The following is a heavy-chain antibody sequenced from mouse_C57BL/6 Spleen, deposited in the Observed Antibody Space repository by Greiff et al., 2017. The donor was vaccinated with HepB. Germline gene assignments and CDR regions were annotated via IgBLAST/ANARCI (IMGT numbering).Heavy chain of an antibody. V-gene: IGHV2-9-1*01. J-gene: IGHJ4*01. CDR1: GFSLTSYA. D-gene: IGHD2-3*01. Sequence: VKLVESGPGLVAPSQSLSITCTVSGFSLTSYAISWVRQPPGKGLEWLGVIWTGGGTNYNSALKSRLSISKDNSKSQVFLKMNSLQTDDTARYYCARNYDGYYPYAMDYWGQGTSVTVSS. CDR3: ARNYDGYYPYAMDY. CDR2: IWTGGGT.